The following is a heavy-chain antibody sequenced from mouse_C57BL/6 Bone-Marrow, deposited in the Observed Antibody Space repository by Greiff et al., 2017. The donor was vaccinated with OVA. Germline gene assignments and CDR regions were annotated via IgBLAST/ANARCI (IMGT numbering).Heavy chain of an antibody. CDR1: GYSFTDYN. V-gene: IGHV1-39*01. J-gene: IGHJ3*01. D-gene: IGHD2-2*01. CDR3: ARSWTMVTPWFAY. CDR2: INPNYGTT. Sequence: EVKLQESGPELVKPGASVKISCKASGYSFTDYNMNWVKQSNGKSLEWIGVINPNYGTTSYNQKFKGKATLTVDQSSSTAYMQLNSLTSEDSAVYYCARSWTMVTPWFAYWGQGTLVTVSA.